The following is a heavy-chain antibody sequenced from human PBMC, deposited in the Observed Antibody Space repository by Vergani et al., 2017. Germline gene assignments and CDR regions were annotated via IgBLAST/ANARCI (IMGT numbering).Heavy chain of an antibody. CDR2: ISGSGGST. D-gene: IGHD3-22*01. CDR3: AKSREYYDSSGRSAFDI. J-gene: IGHJ3*02. V-gene: IGHV3-23*01. CDR1: GFTFSSYA. Sequence: EVQLLESGGGLVQPGGSLRLSCAASGFTFSSYAMSWVRQAPGKGLEWVSAISGSGGSTYYADSVKGRFTISRDNSKNTLYLKMNSLRAEDTAVYYCAKSREYYDSSGRSAFDIWGQGTMVTVSS.